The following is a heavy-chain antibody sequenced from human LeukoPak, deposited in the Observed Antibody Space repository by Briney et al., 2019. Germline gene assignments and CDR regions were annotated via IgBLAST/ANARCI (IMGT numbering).Heavy chain of an antibody. Sequence: SETLSLTCTVSGGSISSYYWSWIRQPPGKGLEWIGYIYYSGGTNYNPSLKSRVTISVDTSKNQFSLKLSSVTAADTAVYYCAREEGSGWSRFDYWGQGTLVTVSS. CDR1: GGSISSYY. CDR2: IYYSGGT. CDR3: AREEGSGWSRFDY. D-gene: IGHD6-19*01. J-gene: IGHJ4*02. V-gene: IGHV4-59*01.